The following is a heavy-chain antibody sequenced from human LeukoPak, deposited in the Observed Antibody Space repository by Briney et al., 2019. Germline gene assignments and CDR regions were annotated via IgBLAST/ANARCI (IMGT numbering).Heavy chain of an antibody. Sequence: SETLSLTCTVSGYSISSGYYWGWIRQPPGKGLEWIGSIYHSGSTYYNPSLKSRVTISVDTSKNQFSLKLSSVTAADTAVYYCAREEEDIVVVVAATEETIAFDIWGQGTMVTVSS. CDR3: AREEEDIVVVVAATEETIAFDI. V-gene: IGHV4-38-2*02. D-gene: IGHD2-15*01. CDR1: GYSISSGYY. CDR2: IYHSGST. J-gene: IGHJ3*02.